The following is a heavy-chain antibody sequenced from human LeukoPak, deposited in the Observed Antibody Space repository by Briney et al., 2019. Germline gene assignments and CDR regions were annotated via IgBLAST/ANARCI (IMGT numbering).Heavy chain of an antibody. V-gene: IGHV3-13*04. CDR3: ARGSGGHSLAYCGGDCYSDAFDI. CDR1: GFTFSGDG. CDR2: IGTAGDT. D-gene: IGHD2-21*02. Sequence: GGSLRLSCAASGFTFSGDGMHWVRQATGKGLEWVSAIGTAGDTYYPGSVKGRFTISRENAKNSLYLQMNSLRAGDTAVYYCARGSGGHSLAYCGGDCYSDAFDIWGQGTMVTVSS. J-gene: IGHJ3*02.